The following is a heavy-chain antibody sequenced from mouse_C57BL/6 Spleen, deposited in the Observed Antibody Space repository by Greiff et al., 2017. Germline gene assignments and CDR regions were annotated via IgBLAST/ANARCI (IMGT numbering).Heavy chain of an antibody. J-gene: IGHJ4*01. D-gene: IGHD1-1*01. CDR2: IDPETGGT. V-gene: IGHV1-15*01. Sequence: VQLQQSGAELVRPGASVTLSCKASGYTFTDYEMHWVKQTPVHGLEWIGAIDPETGGTAYNQKFKGKAILTADKSSSTAYMELRSLTSEDSAVYYCTRPGSSRYYAMDYWGQGTSVTVSS. CDR1: GYTFTDYE. CDR3: TRPGSSRYYAMDY.